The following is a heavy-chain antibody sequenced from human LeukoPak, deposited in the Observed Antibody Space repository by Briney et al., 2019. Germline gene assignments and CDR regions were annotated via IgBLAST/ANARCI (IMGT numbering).Heavy chain of an antibody. CDR2: IRSKANSYAT. CDR1: GFTFSGSA. CDR3: TRPLGTIFGVVNNDY. V-gene: IGHV3-73*01. D-gene: IGHD3-3*01. J-gene: IGHJ4*02. Sequence: PGGSLTLSCAASGFTFSGSAMHWVRQAPGKGLEWVGRIRSKANSYATAYAASVKGRFTISRDESKNTAYLQMNSLKTEDTAVYYCTRPLGTIFGVVNNDYWGQGTLVTVSS.